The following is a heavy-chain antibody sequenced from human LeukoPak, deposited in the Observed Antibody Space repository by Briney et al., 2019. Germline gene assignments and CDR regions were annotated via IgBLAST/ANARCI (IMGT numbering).Heavy chain of an antibody. D-gene: IGHD2-2*01. CDR1: GGSISSYY. CDR2: IYYSGST. CDR3: ARGLVVRGVIYYYYMDV. Sequence: SETLSLTCTVSGGSISSYYWSWNRQPPGKGLEWIGYIYYSGSTNYNPSLKSRVTISVDTSKNQFSLKLSSVTAADTAVYYCARGLVVRGVIYYYYMDVWGKGTTVTVSS. V-gene: IGHV4-59*01. J-gene: IGHJ6*03.